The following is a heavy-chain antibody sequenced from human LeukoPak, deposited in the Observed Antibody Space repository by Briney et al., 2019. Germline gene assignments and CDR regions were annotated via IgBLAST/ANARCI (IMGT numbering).Heavy chain of an antibody. CDR1: GFSFNRYS. D-gene: IGHD5-12*01. Sequence: GGSLRLSCVTSGFSFNRYSMNWVRQAPGKELEWVSFISSSGSFIYYEDSVKGRFIITRDNAKNSLFLQLNSLRAEDTGVYYCARDQGSYTDYEVDYWGQGTLVTVSS. CDR2: ISSSGSFI. V-gene: IGHV3-21*01. J-gene: IGHJ4*02. CDR3: ARDQGSYTDYEVDY.